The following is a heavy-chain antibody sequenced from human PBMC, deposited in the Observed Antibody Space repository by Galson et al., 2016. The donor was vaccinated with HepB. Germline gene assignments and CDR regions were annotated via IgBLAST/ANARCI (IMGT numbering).Heavy chain of an antibody. CDR3: AKDLDIVVVPSAIDY. V-gene: IGHV3-23*01. D-gene: IGHD2-2*01. J-gene: IGHJ4*02. Sequence: SLRLSCAASGFTVSSNYDMSWVRQAPGRGLEWVSGISGSGASTTYADSVKGRFIISRDNSKNTVYLQMNSLRVEDTAVYYCAKDLDIVVVPSAIDYWGQGTLVTVSS. CDR2: ISGSGAST. CDR1: GFTVSSNYD.